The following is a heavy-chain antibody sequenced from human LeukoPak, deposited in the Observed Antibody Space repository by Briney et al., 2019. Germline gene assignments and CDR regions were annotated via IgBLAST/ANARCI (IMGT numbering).Heavy chain of an antibody. Sequence: ASVKVSCKASGYTFTGYYMHWVRQAPGQGLEWMGWINPNSGGTNYAQKFQGRVTMTRDPSISTAYMEVSSLRSDDTAVYYCARDYYFGSGSYFSPRTPFDPWGQGTLVTVSS. CDR2: INPNSGGT. CDR3: ARDYYFGSGSYFSPRTPFDP. J-gene: IGHJ5*02. CDR1: GYTFTGYY. V-gene: IGHV1-2*02. D-gene: IGHD3-10*01.